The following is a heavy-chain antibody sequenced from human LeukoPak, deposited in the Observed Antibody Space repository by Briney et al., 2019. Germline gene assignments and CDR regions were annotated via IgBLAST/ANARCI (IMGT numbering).Heavy chain of an antibody. CDR1: GFTFSSYS. V-gene: IGHV3-48*01. Sequence: PGGSLRLSCAASGFTFSSYSMKGVRQAPGKGLEWVSYISSASNTIYYADSVKGRFTISRDNAKNSLYLQMNSLRAEDTAMYYCARDGWFGDYNWFDPWGQGTLVTVSS. CDR3: ARDGWFGDYNWFDP. D-gene: IGHD3-10*01. CDR2: ISSASNTI. J-gene: IGHJ5*02.